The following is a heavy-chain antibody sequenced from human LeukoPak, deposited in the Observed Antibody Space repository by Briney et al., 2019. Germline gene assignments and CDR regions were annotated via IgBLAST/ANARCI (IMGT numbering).Heavy chain of an antibody. Sequence: ASVKVSCKASGGTFSSYAISWVRHAPGQGLEWMGGIIPIFGTANYAQKFQGRVTITADESTSTAYMELSSLRSEDTAVYYCARDHCNGGSCPRGAFDIWGQGTMVTVSS. CDR1: GGTFSSYA. J-gene: IGHJ3*02. D-gene: IGHD2-15*01. CDR2: IIPIFGTA. V-gene: IGHV1-69*01. CDR3: ARDHCNGGSCPRGAFDI.